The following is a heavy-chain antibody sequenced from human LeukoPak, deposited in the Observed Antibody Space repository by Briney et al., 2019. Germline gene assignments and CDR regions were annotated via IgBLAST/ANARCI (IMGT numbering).Heavy chain of an antibody. J-gene: IGHJ4*02. CDR2: IRYDGSNK. Sequence: GGSPRLSCAASGFTFSSYGMHWVRQAPGKGLEWVAFIRYDGSNKYYADSVKGRFTISRDNSKNTLYLQMNSLRAEDTAVYYCAKDVSGSSSSVLDYWGQGTLVTVSS. CDR1: GFTFSSYG. D-gene: IGHD6-6*01. V-gene: IGHV3-30*02. CDR3: AKDVSGSSSSVLDY.